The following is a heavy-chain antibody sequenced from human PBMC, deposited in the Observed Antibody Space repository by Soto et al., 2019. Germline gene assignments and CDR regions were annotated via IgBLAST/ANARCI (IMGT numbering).Heavy chain of an antibody. J-gene: IGHJ6*02. V-gene: IGHV1-18*01. CDR3: VMVDNYVTPTPQDV. CDR1: GYIFVNYG. CDR2: ISPYTGNT. D-gene: IGHD3-16*01. Sequence: QVQLVQSGDEVKKPGASVKVSCKASGYIFVNYGIACVRQAPGQGLEWMGWISPYTGNTHSATKIQGRLTMTTDTSTSTAYMDLVSLTSDDTAVYYCVMVDNYVTPTPQDVWGQGTTVTVSS.